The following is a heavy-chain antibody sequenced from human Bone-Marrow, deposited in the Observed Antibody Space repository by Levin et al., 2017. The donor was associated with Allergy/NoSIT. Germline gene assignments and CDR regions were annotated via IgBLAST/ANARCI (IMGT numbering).Heavy chain of an antibody. CDR3: ARGGGDSSSSQDFDF. J-gene: IGHJ4*02. V-gene: IGHV4-59*01. CDR1: AGAMSTYY. D-gene: IGHD6-6*01. CDR2: ISYSGST. Sequence: SETLSLTCTVSAGAMSTYYWNWIRQPPGQGLEWIGYISYSGSTDYNPSLKNRVTISKDTSKSQFSLKVTSVTAADTAVYYCARGGGDSSSSQDFDFWGQGTLVTVSS.